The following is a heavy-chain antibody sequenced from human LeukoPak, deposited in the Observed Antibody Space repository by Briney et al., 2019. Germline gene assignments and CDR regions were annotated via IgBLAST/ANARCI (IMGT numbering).Heavy chain of an antibody. CDR2: ISDIGSV. CDR1: GGSISSYY. J-gene: IGHJ4*02. V-gene: IGHV4-59*08. CDR3: AGHHPRNTIDF. Sequence: SETLSLTCTVSGGSISSYYWSWIRQPPGKGLEWIAYISDIGSVNYNPSLKSRVTISLDTSKNQFSLKLSSVTAADTAVYYCAGHHPRNTIDFWGQGTLVTVSS. D-gene: IGHD3-10*01.